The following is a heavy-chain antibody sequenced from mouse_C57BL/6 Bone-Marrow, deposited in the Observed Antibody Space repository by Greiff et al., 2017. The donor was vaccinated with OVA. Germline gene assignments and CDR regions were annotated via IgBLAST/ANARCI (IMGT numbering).Heavy chain of an antibody. Sequence: QVHVKQPGAELVRPGSSVKLSCKASGYTFTSYWMDWVKQRPGQGLEWIGNIYPSDSETHYNQKFKDKATLTVDKSSSTAYMQLSSLTSEDSAVYYCARGVYYGNWYFDVWGTGTTVTVSS. CDR2: IYPSDSET. D-gene: IGHD2-1*01. J-gene: IGHJ1*03. V-gene: IGHV1-61*01. CDR1: GYTFTSYW. CDR3: ARGVYYGNWYFDV.